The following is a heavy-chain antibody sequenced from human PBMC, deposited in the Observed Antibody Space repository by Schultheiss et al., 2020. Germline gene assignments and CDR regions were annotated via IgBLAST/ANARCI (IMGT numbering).Heavy chain of an antibody. V-gene: IGHV3-64*01. Sequence: GGSLRLSCATSGITFRTHGMHWVRQAPGKGLEYVSAISSNGGSTYYANSVKGRFTISRDNSKNTLYLQMNSLRAEDTAVYYCAKDSSTVTRDAFDIWGQGTMVTVSS. CDR3: AKDSSTVTRDAFDI. D-gene: IGHD4-17*01. CDR1: GITFRTHG. J-gene: IGHJ3*02. CDR2: ISSNGGST.